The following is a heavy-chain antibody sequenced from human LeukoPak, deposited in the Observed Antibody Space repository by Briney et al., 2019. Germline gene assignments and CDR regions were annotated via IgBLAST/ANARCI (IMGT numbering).Heavy chain of an antibody. D-gene: IGHD3-10*01. J-gene: IGHJ4*02. V-gene: IGHV3-15*01. CDR3: TTDQVAPGAGLLWFGVTTPSNFDY. CDR1: GFTFIAAW. Sequence: GGSLRLSCAASGFTFIAAWMSWVRQAPGKGLEWVGRKSKTDGGTTDYAAPVKGRFTISRDDSKNTLYLQMNSLKTEDTAVYYCTTDQVAPGAGLLWFGVTTPSNFDYWGQGTLVTVSS. CDR2: KSKTDGGTT.